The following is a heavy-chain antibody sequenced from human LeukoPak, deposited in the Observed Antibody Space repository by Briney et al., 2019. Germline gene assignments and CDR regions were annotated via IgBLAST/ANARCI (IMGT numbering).Heavy chain of an antibody. V-gene: IGHV3-30*18. Sequence: GGSLRLSCAASGFTFSTYGMHWVRQAPGKGLEWVAVISYDGTNKYYADSVKGRFTISRDNSKNTMYLQMNSLRAEDTAVYYCAKDGDYGEQSYYSDYWGQGTLDTVSS. CDR2: ISYDGTNK. CDR3: AKDGDYGEQSYYSDY. CDR1: GFTFSTYG. J-gene: IGHJ4*02. D-gene: IGHD4-17*01.